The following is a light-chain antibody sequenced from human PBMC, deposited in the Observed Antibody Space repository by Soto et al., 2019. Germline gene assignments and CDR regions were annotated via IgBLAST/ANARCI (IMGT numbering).Light chain of an antibody. J-gene: IGLJ1*01. CDR3: QSYDSLYV. CDR2: GNS. V-gene: IGLV1-40*01. CDR1: SSNIGAGYD. Sequence: QLVLTQPPSVSGAPGQRVTISCTGSSSNIGAGYDVHWYQQLPGTAPKLLIYGNSNRPSGVPDRFSGSKSGTSASLAITGLQAEDEADYYCQSYDSLYVFGTGTKVTVL.